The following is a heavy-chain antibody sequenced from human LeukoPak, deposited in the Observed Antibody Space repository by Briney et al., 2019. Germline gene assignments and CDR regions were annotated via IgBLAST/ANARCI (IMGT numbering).Heavy chain of an antibody. V-gene: IGHV5-10-1*01. CDR1: GYSFTNYW. J-gene: IGHJ3*02. CDR3: ARGYGGFDI. CDR2: IDPSDSYT. D-gene: IGHD3-10*01. Sequence: GESLKISCKGSGYSFTNYWINWVRQMPGKGLEWMGKIDPSDSYTNYSPSFQGHVTISGDKSISTAYLQWSSLKASDTAMYYCARGYGGFDIWGQGTMVTVSS.